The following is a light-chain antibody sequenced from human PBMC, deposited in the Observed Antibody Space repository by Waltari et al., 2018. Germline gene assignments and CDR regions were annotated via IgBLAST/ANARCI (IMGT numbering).Light chain of an antibody. CDR3: QQYKFGMYT. CDR2: GAS. J-gene: IGKJ2*01. Sequence: EIVMTQSPATLSVSPGERATLSCRASQSVSSNLAWYQQKPGQAPRLLIYGASTRATGIPARFSGSGSGTEFTLTISSLQSEDFAVYYCQQYKFGMYTFGQGTKLEIK. CDR1: QSVSSN. V-gene: IGKV3-15*01.